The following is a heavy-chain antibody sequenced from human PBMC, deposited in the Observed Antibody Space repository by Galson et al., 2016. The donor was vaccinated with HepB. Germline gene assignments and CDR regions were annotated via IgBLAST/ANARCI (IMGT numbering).Heavy chain of an antibody. D-gene: IGHD3-22*01. CDR3: ARGAYQSSDYYATFFDY. Sequence: SVKVSCKASGYTFTSYGVTWVRQAPGQGLEWMGWISGYNGNTNYAQKLQGRVTMTTDTSTSTAYLELGSLRSDDTAVYYCARGAYQSSDYYATFFDYWGQGTLVTVSS. J-gene: IGHJ4*02. CDR2: ISGYNGNT. V-gene: IGHV1-18*01. CDR1: GYTFTSYG.